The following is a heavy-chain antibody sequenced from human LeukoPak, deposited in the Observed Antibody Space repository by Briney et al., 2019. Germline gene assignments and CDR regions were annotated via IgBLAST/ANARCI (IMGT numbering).Heavy chain of an antibody. CDR1: GFTFSSYW. V-gene: IGHV3-7*03. CDR2: IKQDGSEK. Sequence: GGSLRLSCAASGFTFSSYWMSWVRQAPGGGLEWVANIKQDGSEKYYVDSVKGRLTISRDNSKNTLYLQMNSLRAEDTAVYYCAKDRRYCSGSSCYKIDYWGQGTLVTVSS. D-gene: IGHD2-15*01. CDR3: AKDRRYCSGSSCYKIDY. J-gene: IGHJ4*02.